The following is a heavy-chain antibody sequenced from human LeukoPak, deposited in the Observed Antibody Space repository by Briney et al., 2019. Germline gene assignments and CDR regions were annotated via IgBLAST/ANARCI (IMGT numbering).Heavy chain of an antibody. Sequence: AGGSLRLSCVASGFTFSSDFMHWIRQAPGEGLMWVSQISDDETYTNYADSVKGRFTISRDNAKNTLYLQTNSLRAEDTAIYYCVREDNAFNIWGQGTLVTVSS. V-gene: IGHV3-74*01. CDR2: ISDDETYT. CDR3: VREDNAFNI. J-gene: IGHJ3*02. CDR1: GFTFSSDF.